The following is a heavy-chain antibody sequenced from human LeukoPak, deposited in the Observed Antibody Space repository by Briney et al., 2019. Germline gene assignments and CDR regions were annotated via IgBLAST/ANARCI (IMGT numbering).Heavy chain of an antibody. J-gene: IGHJ4*02. D-gene: IGHD2-15*01. Sequence: GGSLRLSCAASGFPFSSYWMSWFRQAPGKGLEWVGFIRSKAYGGTTEYAASVKGRFTISRDDSKSIAYLQMNSLKTEDTAVYYCTADIVVVVAASFDYWGQGTLVTVSS. CDR2: IRSKAYGGTT. V-gene: IGHV3-49*03. CDR1: GFPFSSYW. CDR3: TADIVVVVAASFDY.